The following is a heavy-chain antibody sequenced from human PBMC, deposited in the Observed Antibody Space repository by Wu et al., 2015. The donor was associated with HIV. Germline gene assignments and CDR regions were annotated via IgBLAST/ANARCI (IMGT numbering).Heavy chain of an antibody. Sequence: QVQLVQSGAEVKKPGASMKVSCKTSGYIFTNYYIQWVRQAPGQGLEWMGWINSKSGGTNYAQKFQGRVTMTRDTSISTAYMELSRLRSDDTAVYYCARTPVSYYYYYMDVWGKGTTVTVSS. CDR3: ARTPVSYYYYYMDV. V-gene: IGHV1-2*02. J-gene: IGHJ6*03. CDR2: INSKSGGT. CDR1: GYIFTNYY.